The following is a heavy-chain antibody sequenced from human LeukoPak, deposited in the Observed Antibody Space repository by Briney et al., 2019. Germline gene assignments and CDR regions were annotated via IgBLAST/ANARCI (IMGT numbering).Heavy chain of an antibody. V-gene: IGHV4-59*08. D-gene: IGHD3-10*01. CDR1: GGSISSYY. CDR3: ARVGGCGSGSYDDFDY. CDR2: IYYSGST. J-gene: IGHJ4*02. Sequence: SETLSLTCTVSGGSISSYYWSWIRQPPGKGLEWIGYIYYSGSTNYNPSLKSRVTISVDTSKNQFSLKLSSVTAADTAVYYCARVGGCGSGSYDDFDYWGQGTLVTVSS.